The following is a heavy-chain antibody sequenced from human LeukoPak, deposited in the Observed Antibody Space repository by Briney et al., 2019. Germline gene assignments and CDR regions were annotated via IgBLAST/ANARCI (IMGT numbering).Heavy chain of an antibody. D-gene: IGHD2-2*01. CDR2: INPNSGGT. CDR3: ARSFQVGLYLSLKVVPAAATDY. Sequence: ASVEVSCKASGYTFTGYYMHWVRQAPGQGLEWMGWINPNSGGTNYAQKFQGRVTMTRDTSISTAYMELSRLRSDDTAVYYCARSFQVGLYLSLKVVPAAATDYWGQGTLVTVSS. J-gene: IGHJ4*02. V-gene: IGHV1-2*02. CDR1: GYTFTGYY.